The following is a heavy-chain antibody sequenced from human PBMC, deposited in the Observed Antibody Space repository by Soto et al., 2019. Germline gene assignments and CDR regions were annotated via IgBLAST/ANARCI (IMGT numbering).Heavy chain of an antibody. Sequence: SETLSLTCTVSGGSISSSSYYWGWIRQPPGKGLEWIGSIYYSGSTYYNPSLKSRVTISVDTSKNQFSLKLSSVTAADTAVYYCAREDDSSGYYRYYYYYGMDVWGQGTTVTVSS. CDR2: IYYSGST. CDR1: GGSISSSSYY. CDR3: AREDDSSGYYRYYYYYGMDV. V-gene: IGHV4-39*02. D-gene: IGHD3-22*01. J-gene: IGHJ6*02.